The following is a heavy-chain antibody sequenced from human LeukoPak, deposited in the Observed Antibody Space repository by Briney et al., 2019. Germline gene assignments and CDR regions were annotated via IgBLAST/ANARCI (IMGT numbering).Heavy chain of an antibody. V-gene: IGHV3-66*01. CDR1: VFTVSSNY. D-gene: IGHD3-10*01. CDR2: IYSGGDT. Sequence: GGSLRLSCAASVFTVSSNYMSWVRQAPGKGLEWVSVIYSGGDTYYANSVKGRFTISRDSSKNRLYLQMNSLRAEDTALYYCARSRVSGSYGMDVWGQGTTVTVS. CDR3: ARSRVSGSYGMDV. J-gene: IGHJ6*02.